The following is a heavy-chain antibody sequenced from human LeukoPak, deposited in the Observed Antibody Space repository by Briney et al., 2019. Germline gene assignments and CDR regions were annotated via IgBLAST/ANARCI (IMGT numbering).Heavy chain of an antibody. J-gene: IGHJ4*02. CDR1: GFTFRSYG. CDR2: ISGGGDTT. V-gene: IGHV3-23*01. CDR3: ASPRVSSGGSFDY. D-gene: IGHD2-15*01. Sequence: GGSLRLSCAASGFTFRSYGMIWVRQAPGKGLEWVSAISGGGDTTYYADSVKGRFTISRDNSKNTLYLQMNSLRAEDTAVYYCASPRVSSGGSFDYWGQGTLVTVSS.